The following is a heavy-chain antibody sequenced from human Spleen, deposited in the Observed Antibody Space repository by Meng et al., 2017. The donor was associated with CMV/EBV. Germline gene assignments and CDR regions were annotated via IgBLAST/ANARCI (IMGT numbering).Heavy chain of an antibody. CDR1: GDSVSSGAYY. V-gene: IGHV4-61*08. J-gene: IGHJ4*02. CDR2: ISFTGST. Sequence: CTVSGDSVSSGAYYWSWIRQPPGKGLEWIGYISFTGSTNYNPSLKSRVTISVDTSKNQFSLRLSSVTAADTAVYYCVRTKRSTYFDYWGQGTLVTVSS. D-gene: IGHD6-13*01. CDR3: VRTKRSTYFDY.